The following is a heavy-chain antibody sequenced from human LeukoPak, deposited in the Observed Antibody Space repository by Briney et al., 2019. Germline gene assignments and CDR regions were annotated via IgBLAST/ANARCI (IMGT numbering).Heavy chain of an antibody. D-gene: IGHD3-3*01. V-gene: IGHV3-23*01. CDR2: ISGSGGST. Sequence: GGSLRLSCTASGFTFSTYDMNWVRQAPGKGLEWVSAISGSGGSTYYADSVKGRFTISRDNSKNTLYLQMNSLRAEDTAAYYCATYYDFWNGSKRFDYWGQGTLVTVSS. CDR3: ATYYDFWNGSKRFDY. J-gene: IGHJ4*02. CDR1: GFTFSTYD.